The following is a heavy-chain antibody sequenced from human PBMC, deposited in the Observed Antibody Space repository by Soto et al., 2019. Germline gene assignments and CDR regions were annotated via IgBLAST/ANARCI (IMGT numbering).Heavy chain of an antibody. CDR3: ARVSSGWYYWFDP. D-gene: IGHD6-19*01. V-gene: IGHV1-18*01. CDR1: GYTFTSYG. J-gene: IGHJ5*02. CDR2: ISVNNGNT. Sequence: ASLKVSCKASGYTFTSYGISWVRQAPGQGLEWMGWISVNNGNTNYAQKLQGRVTMTTDTSTSTAYMELRSLRSDDTAVYYCARVSSGWYYWFDPWGQGTLVTVSS.